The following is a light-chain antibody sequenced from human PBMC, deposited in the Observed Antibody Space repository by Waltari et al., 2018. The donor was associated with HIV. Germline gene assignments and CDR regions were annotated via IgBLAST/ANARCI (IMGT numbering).Light chain of an antibody. CDR1: SSDVCGYNY. J-gene: IGLJ1*01. CDR3: SSYTSSSTSHV. CDR2: EVS. V-gene: IGLV2-14*01. Sequence: QSALTQPPSVYGSPGQSITISCTGTSSDVCGYNYVSWYQQHPGKAPKLMIYEVSNRPSGVSNRFSGSKSGNTASLTISGLQAEDEADYYCSSYTSSSTSHVFGTGTKVTVL.